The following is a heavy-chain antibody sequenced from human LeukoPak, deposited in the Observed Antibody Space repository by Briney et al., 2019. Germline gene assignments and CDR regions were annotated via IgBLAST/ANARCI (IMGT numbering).Heavy chain of an antibody. CDR2: ISAYNGNT. CDR3: ARELRGYSYGYSHYFDY. V-gene: IGHV1-18*01. J-gene: IGHJ4*02. CDR1: GYTFTSYG. Sequence: GASVKVSCKASGYTFTSYGISWVLQAPGHGLEWMGWISAYNGNTNYAQKLQGRVTMTTDTSTSTAYMELRSLRSDDTAVDYCARELRGYSYGYSHYFDYWGQGTLVTVSS. D-gene: IGHD5-18*01.